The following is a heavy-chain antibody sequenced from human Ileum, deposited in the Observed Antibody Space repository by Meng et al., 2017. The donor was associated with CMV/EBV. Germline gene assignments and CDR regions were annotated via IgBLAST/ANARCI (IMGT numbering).Heavy chain of an antibody. V-gene: IGHV3-11*01. CDR3: ASLYYDFWSGYYRGDFGMDV. Sequence: GESLKISCASSGFTFSDYYMNWIRQAPGKGLEWVSSINTGGTTKYYADSVKGRFTLSRDNPKNSLYLQMNSLRAEDTAVYYCASLYYDFWSGYYRGDFGMDVWGQGTTVTVSS. D-gene: IGHD3-3*01. CDR2: INTGGTTK. J-gene: IGHJ6*02. CDR1: GFTFSDYY.